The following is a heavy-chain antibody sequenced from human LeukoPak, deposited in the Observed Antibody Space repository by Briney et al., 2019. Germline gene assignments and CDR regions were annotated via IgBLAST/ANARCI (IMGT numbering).Heavy chain of an antibody. CDR2: VHHSGSS. Sequence: SETLSLTCTVSGDPISSGGYYWSWIRQPPGKGLEWIGYVHHSGSSFYNPSLKSRVTISVDRSKNQFSLKLSSVTAADTAVYYCARGYGGSSYYFDYWGQGTLVTVSS. D-gene: IGHD4-23*01. CDR1: GDPISSGGYY. J-gene: IGHJ4*02. V-gene: IGHV4-30-2*01. CDR3: ARGYGGSSYYFDY.